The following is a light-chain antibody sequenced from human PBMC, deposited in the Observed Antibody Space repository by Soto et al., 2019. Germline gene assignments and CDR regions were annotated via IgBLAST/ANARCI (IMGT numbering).Light chain of an antibody. CDR1: QSISSW. CDR2: DAS. J-gene: IGKJ1*01. CDR3: QQYNSYSPA. V-gene: IGKV1-5*01. Sequence: DSQMTQYPSTLSASVGDRVTITCRASQSISSWLAWYQQKPGKAPKLLIYDASSLESGVPSRFSGSGSGTEFTLTISSLQPDDFATYYCQQYNSYSPAFGQGTKVDI.